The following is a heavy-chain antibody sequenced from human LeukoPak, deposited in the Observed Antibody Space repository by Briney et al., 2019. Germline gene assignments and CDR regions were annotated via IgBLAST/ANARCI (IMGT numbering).Heavy chain of an antibody. CDR1: GGTFSSYA. Sequence: SVKVSCKASGGTFSSYAISWVRQAPRQGLEWMGGIIPIFGTANYAQKFQGRVTITADESTSTAYMELSSLRSEDTAVYYCASIAAAGTLEYYFDYWGQGTLVTVSS. CDR2: IIPIFGTA. CDR3: ASIAAAGTLEYYFDY. V-gene: IGHV1-69*13. J-gene: IGHJ4*02. D-gene: IGHD6-13*01.